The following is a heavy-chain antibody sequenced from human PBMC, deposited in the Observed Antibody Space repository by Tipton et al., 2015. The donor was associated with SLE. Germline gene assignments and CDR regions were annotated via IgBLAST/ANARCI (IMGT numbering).Heavy chain of an antibody. D-gene: IGHD2-2*01. Sequence: TLSLTCTVSGYSISSGYYWGWIRQPPGKGLEWIGSIYHSGSTYYNPSLKSRVTISVDTSKNQFSLKLSSVTAADTAVYYCARGLVVVVPAANDAFDIWGQGTMVTVSS. V-gene: IGHV4-38-2*02. CDR3: ARGLVVVVPAANDAFDI. CDR2: IYHSGST. J-gene: IGHJ3*02. CDR1: GYSISSGYY.